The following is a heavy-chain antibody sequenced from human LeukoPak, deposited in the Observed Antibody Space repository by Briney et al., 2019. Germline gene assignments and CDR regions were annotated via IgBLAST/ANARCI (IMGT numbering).Heavy chain of an antibody. D-gene: IGHD3-22*01. Sequence: ASVKVSCKASGYTFTGYYMHWVRQAPGQGLEWMGWINPNSGGTNYAQKFQGRVTMTRNTSISTAYMELSSLRSEDTAVYYCAVNYYDSSGYFFGGYYYYGMDVWGQGTTVTVSS. J-gene: IGHJ6*02. CDR1: GYTFTGYY. CDR2: INPNSGGT. CDR3: AVNYYDSSGYFFGGYYYYGMDV. V-gene: IGHV1-2*02.